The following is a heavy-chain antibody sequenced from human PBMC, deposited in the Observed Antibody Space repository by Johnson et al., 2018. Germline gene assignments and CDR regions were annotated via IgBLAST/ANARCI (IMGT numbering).Heavy chain of an antibody. J-gene: IGHJ4*02. CDR3: SKSLFSNLGTPIEY. CDR2: MSFDGSNT. V-gene: IGHV3-30*18. CDR1: GFTLSSHG. D-gene: IGHD7-27*01. Sequence: QVQLVQSGGGVVQPGTSLRLSCTTSGFTLSSHGMQWVRQAPGKGLDWVALMSFDGSNTYYADSVKGRFTISKDDSKNTLYLQMNGLRDEDTAVYYCSKSLFSNLGTPIEYCGQGTLVTVSS.